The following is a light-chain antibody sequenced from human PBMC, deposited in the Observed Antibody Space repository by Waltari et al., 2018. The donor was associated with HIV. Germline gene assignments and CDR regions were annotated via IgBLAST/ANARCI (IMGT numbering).Light chain of an antibody. Sequence: QSVLTQPPSVSGAPGQRVTISCTGSSSNIGAGYAVHWYQQLPGTAPKLLIYGNNNRPSGVPDRFSGSKSGTSASLAITGLQAEDEADYYCQSYDNSLSGSGVFGGGTKLTVL. CDR3: QSYDNSLSGSGV. J-gene: IGLJ2*01. CDR2: GNN. CDR1: SSNIGAGYA. V-gene: IGLV1-40*01.